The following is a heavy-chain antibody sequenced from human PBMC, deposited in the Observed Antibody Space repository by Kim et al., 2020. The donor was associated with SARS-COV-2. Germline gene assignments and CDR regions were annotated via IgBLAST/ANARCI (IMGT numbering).Heavy chain of an antibody. CDR3: TRHEVTSTFDC. Sequence: GGSLRLSCAASGFTFSGSAMHWVRQASGKGLEWVGRVRTKPNNYATAYAASVRGRFTISRDDSKNTAYLQMNGLKTEDTAVYYCTRHEVTSTFDCWGQGT. V-gene: IGHV3-73*01. CDR2: VRTKPNNYAT. J-gene: IGHJ4*02. D-gene: IGHD2-21*02. CDR1: GFTFSGSA.